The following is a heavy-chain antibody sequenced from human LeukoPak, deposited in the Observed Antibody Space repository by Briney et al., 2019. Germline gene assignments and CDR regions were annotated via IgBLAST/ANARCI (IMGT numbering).Heavy chain of an antibody. CDR2: IYSGGST. Sequence: GGSLRLSCAASGFTVSSNYMSWVRQAPGKGLEWVSVIYSGGSTYYADSVKGRFTISRDNSKNTLYLQMNSLRAGDTAVYYCARVVNPYDSSGYYYRGENWFDPWGQGTLVTVSS. J-gene: IGHJ5*02. CDR3: ARVVNPYDSSGYYYRGENWFDP. D-gene: IGHD3-22*01. V-gene: IGHV3-53*01. CDR1: GFTVSSNY.